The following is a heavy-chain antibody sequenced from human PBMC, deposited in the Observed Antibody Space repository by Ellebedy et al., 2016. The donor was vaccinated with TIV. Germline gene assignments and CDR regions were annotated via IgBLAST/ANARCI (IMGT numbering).Heavy chain of an antibody. CDR2: ISSSRKYI. D-gene: IGHD3-22*01. V-gene: IGHV3-21*01. CDR3: ARGPYDSTGYYYENWFFDL. Sequence: GGSLRLXXAASGFIFSSYTMNWVRQAPGKGLEWLSSISSSRKYIFYAEGAKGRFTISRDNAKNSLYLQLSSLRAEDTAVYYCARGPYDSTGYYYENWFFDLWGRGTRVTVSS. CDR1: GFIFSSYT. J-gene: IGHJ2*01.